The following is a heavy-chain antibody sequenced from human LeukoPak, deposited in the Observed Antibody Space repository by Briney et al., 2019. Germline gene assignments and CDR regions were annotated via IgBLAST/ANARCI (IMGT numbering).Heavy chain of an antibody. J-gene: IGHJ4*02. Sequence: GGSLRLSCAASGFTFSSYGMHWARQAPGKGLEWVAFIRYDGSNKYYADSVKGRFTISSDNSKNTLYLQMNSLRAEDTAVYYCAKVGRAGTVSSDYWGQGTLVTVSS. CDR3: AKVGRAGTVSSDY. V-gene: IGHV3-30*02. CDR2: IRYDGSNK. D-gene: IGHD6-19*01. CDR1: GFTFSSYG.